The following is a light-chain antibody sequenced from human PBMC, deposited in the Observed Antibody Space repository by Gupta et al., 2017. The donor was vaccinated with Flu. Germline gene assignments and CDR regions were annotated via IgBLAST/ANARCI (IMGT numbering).Light chain of an antibody. V-gene: IGKV1-5*03. CDR3: QRYNSYPWT. CDR1: QSISSW. Sequence: DIQMTQSPSTLSASVGDRVTITCRASQSISSWLAWYQQKPGKAPKLLIYKASSLESGVPSRFSGSGSGTECTLTISSLHPDDFATYYCQRYNSYPWTFGQGTKVEIK. CDR2: KAS. J-gene: IGKJ1*01.